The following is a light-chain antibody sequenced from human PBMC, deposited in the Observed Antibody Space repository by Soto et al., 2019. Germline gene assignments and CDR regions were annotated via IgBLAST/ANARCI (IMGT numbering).Light chain of an antibody. CDR2: NAS. CDR1: QSVSTF. V-gene: IGKV3-11*01. CDR3: QQYNNWPPPIT. Sequence: EIVLTQSPATLSLSPGERAILSCRASQSVSTFLAWFQQKPGQPPRLLIYNASNRTTGIPARFSGSGSGTDFTLTISSLQSEDFAVYYCQQYNNWPPPITFGQGTRLET. J-gene: IGKJ5*01.